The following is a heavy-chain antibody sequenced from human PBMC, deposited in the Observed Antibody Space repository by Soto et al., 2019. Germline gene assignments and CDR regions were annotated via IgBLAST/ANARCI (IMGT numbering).Heavy chain of an antibody. CDR2: ISVAGDT. CDR1: GFTFSSYA. V-gene: IGHV3-23*01. D-gene: IGHD2-15*01. J-gene: IGHJ4*02. Sequence: PGGSLRLSCAASGFTFSSYAMNWVRQAPGKGPEWVSHISVAGDTYKAESVKSLFTISRDNPKNALELQMNRLRAEDTAVYCCAKSLSTETPVDFWGQGTPVIVSS. CDR3: AKSLSTETPVDF.